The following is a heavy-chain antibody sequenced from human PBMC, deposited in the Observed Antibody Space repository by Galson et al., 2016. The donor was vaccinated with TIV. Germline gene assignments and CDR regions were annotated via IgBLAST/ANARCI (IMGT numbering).Heavy chain of an antibody. CDR3: AKDLAVWGSFYGAFDY. D-gene: IGHD2/OR15-2a*01. J-gene: IGHJ4*02. CDR2: ITSGASSR. V-gene: IGHV3-11*01. Sequence: SLRLSCAASGFTFSDYHMSWLRRTPGKGLEWIAHITSGASSRYYDESVKGRFTISRDDAKNSLFLQMNSLRIDDTAVYYCAKDLAVWGSFYGAFDYWGPGTVVSVSA. CDR1: GFTFSDYH.